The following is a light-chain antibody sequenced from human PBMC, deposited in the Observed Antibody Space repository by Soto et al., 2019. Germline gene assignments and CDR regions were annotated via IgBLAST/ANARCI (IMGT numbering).Light chain of an antibody. V-gene: IGKV4-1*01. CDR1: QSVLNNSNNKNY. J-gene: IGKJ1*01. CDR2: WAS. CDR3: QQYFGTPQT. Sequence: DIVMTHSADARCVSLRHMSTINCKSNQSVLNNSNNKNYLAWYQQKAGQSPKLLIYWASTRESGVPDRFSGSGSGTDFTLTISSLQAEDVAVYYCQQYFGTPQTFGQGTKVDIK.